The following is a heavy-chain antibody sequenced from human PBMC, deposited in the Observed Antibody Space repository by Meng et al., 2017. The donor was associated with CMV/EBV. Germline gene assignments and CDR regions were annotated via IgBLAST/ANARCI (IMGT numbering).Heavy chain of an antibody. Sequence: SVKVSCKASGGTFSSYAISWVRQAPGQGLEWMGGIIPIFGTANYAQKFQGRVTITTDESTSAAYMELSSLRSEDTAVYYCVRSYCSSTSCYIPPEYFQHWGQGTLVTVSS. CDR2: IIPIFGTA. CDR1: GGTFSSYA. J-gene: IGHJ1*01. D-gene: IGHD2-2*02. CDR3: VRSYCSSTSCYIPPEYFQH. V-gene: IGHV1-69*05.